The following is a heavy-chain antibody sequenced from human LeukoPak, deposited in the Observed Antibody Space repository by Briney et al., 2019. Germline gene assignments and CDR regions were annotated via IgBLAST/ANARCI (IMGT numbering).Heavy chain of an antibody. J-gene: IGHJ4*02. D-gene: IGHD6-19*01. CDR3: AREGGGIAVAGTFDY. Sequence: GGSLRLSCAASGFTFSRYRMNWVRQAPGKGLEWVSSISSSSSYIYYADSVKGRFTISRDNAKNSLYLQMNSLRAEDTAVYYSAREGGGIAVAGTFDYWGQGTLVTVSS. V-gene: IGHV3-21*01. CDR1: GFTFSRYR. CDR2: ISSSSSYI.